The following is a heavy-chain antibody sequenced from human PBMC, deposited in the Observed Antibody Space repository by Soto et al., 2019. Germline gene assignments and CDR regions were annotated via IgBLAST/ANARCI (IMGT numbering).Heavy chain of an antibody. J-gene: IGHJ3*02. CDR2: LSYTGST. Sequence: KPSETLSLTCTVSGGPVRDAYSYWTWIRQPPGKGLEWMGYLSYTGSTYYNPSLRNRATISVDESSNHLSLRLSSVTAADTAVYYCGKGLEGGVFEIRGRGTMVTVPS. V-gene: IGHV4-30-4*01. CDR1: GGPVRDAYSY. CDR3: GKGLEGGVFEI. D-gene: IGHD1-1*01.